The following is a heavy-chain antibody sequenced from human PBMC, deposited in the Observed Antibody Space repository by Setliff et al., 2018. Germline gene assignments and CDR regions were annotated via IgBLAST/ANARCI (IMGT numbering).Heavy chain of an antibody. V-gene: IGHV3-15*01. CDR3: TIGNSETSSKRGYFDH. J-gene: IGHJ4*02. Sequence: ETLRLSCAASGFTFSNAWMSWVRQAPGKGLEWVGRIKSKTDGATTDYAAPVKGRFTISRDDSKNTLYLQMSSLKTEDTAVYYCTIGNSETSSKRGYFDHWGQGALVTVSS. D-gene: IGHD2-2*01. CDR2: IKSKTDGATT. CDR1: GFTFSNAW.